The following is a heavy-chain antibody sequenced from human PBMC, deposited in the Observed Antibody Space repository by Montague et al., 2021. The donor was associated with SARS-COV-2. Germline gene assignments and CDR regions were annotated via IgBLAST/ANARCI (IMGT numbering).Heavy chain of an antibody. D-gene: IGHD1-1*01. CDR2: IYYTGDT. CDR3: ARRKERGTYWNFDN. J-gene: IGHJ4*02. CDR1: GGSINSIHY. V-gene: IGHV4-39*01. Sequence: SETPSLTCNVSGGSINSIHYWGWIRQPPGKGLEWIGTIYYTGDTYYNPSLRSRVTITVDTSSNQLSLRVTSVTAADTAVYYCARRKERGTYWNFDNWGQGTLVTVSS.